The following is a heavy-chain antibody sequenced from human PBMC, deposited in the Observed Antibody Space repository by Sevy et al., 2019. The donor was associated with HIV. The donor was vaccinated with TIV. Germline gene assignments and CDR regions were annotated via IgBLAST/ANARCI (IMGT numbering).Heavy chain of an antibody. CDR2: IKEDGSDK. Sequence: GGSLRLSCEVSGFTFSNYWMTWVRQAPGKGLEWVANIKEDGSDKYYGDSVKGRFSLSRDNAKNSLYLQMDNLRAEDTAVYYCVRDGLASATDFDYWGQGTLVTVSS. V-gene: IGHV3-7*01. D-gene: IGHD2-15*01. J-gene: IGHJ4*02. CDR3: VRDGLASATDFDY. CDR1: GFTFSNYW.